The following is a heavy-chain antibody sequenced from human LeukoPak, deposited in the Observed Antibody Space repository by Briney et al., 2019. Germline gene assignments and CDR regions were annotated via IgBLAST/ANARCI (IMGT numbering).Heavy chain of an antibody. Sequence: ASVKVSCKASGYTFTSYYMHWVRQAPGQGLEWMGIINPSGGSTSYAQKFQGRVTVTRDTSTSTVYMELSSLRSEDTAVYYCARAGDSSGYYYFPLDDYWGQGTLVTVSS. D-gene: IGHD3-22*01. CDR1: GYTFTSYY. CDR2: INPSGGST. J-gene: IGHJ4*02. CDR3: ARAGDSSGYYYFPLDDY. V-gene: IGHV1-46*01.